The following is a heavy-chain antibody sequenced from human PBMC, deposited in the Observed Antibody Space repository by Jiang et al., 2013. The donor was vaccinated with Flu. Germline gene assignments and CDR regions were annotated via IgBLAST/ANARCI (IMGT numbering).Heavy chain of an antibody. Sequence: NSGSIGYADSVKGRFTISRDNAKNSLYLQMNSLRAEDTALYYCAKGKGTGYDYCDSSGADYWGQGTLVTVSS. CDR2: NSGSI. D-gene: IGHD3-22*01. CDR3: AKGKGTGYDYCDSSGADY. V-gene: IGHV3-9*01. J-gene: IGHJ4*02.